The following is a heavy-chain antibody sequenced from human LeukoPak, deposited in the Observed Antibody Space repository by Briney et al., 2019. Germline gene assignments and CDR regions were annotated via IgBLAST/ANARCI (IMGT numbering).Heavy chain of an antibody. D-gene: IGHD6-13*01. CDR3: ARDRDISSWYNWFDP. V-gene: IGHV3-33*01. CDR2: IWYDGSNK. J-gene: IGHJ5*02. CDR1: GFTFSSYG. Sequence: GGSLRLSCAASGFTFSSYGTHWVRQAPGKGLEWVAVIWYDGSNKYYADSVKGRFTISRDNSKNTLYLQMNSLRAEDTAVYYCARDRDISSWYNWFDPWGQGTLVTVSS.